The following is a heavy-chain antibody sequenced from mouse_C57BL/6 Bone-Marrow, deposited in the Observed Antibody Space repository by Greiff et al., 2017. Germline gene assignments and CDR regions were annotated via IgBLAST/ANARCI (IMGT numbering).Heavy chain of an antibody. V-gene: IGHV1-55*01. CDR2: IYPGSGSP. Sequence: QVQLQQPGAELVKPGASVKMSCKASGYTFTSYWITWVKQRPGQGLEWIGDIYPGSGSPNYNEKFKSKATLTVDPSSSTAYMQLSSLTSEDSAVYYFAREGVVAYDYSMDYWGQGTSVTVSS. D-gene: IGHD1-1*01. CDR1: GYTFTSYW. CDR3: AREGVVAYDYSMDY. J-gene: IGHJ4*01.